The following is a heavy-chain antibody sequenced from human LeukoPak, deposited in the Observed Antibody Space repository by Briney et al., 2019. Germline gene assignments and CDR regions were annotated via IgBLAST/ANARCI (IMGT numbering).Heavy chain of an antibody. D-gene: IGHD3-10*01. Sequence: SETLSLTCSVSGDSLSNYYWTWMRQPPGKGLEWVGYIYYTGGPNYNPSLKSRVTISVDTSKNQFSLKLSSVTAADTAVYYCARLRDYGSGTFYNDYWGQGTLVTVSS. CDR2: IYYTGGP. J-gene: IGHJ4*02. V-gene: IGHV4-59*08. CDR1: GDSLSNYY. CDR3: ARLRDYGSGTFYNDY.